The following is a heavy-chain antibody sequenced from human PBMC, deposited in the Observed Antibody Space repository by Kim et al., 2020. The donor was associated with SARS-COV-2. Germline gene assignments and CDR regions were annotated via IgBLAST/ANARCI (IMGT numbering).Heavy chain of an antibody. CDR2: IYYSGST. J-gene: IGHJ4*02. Sequence: SETLSLTCNVSGGSVSSSAYYWGWIRQPPGEGLEWIGSIYYSGSTYYNQSLKSRVTISLDTSKNHFSLKLSSVTAADTAVYYCAGDTSGSSYFESWGQGFLVTVSS. CDR3: AGDTSGSSYFES. CDR1: GGSVSSSAYY. V-gene: IGHV4-39*07. D-gene: IGHD3-10*01.